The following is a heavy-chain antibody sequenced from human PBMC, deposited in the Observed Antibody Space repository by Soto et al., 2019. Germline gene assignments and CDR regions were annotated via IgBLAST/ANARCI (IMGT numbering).Heavy chain of an antibody. J-gene: IGHJ5*02. CDR1: GGSISSYY. CDR2: IYYSGST. Sequence: PSETLSLTCTVSGGSISSYYWSWIRQPPGKGLEWIGYIYYSGSTNYNPSLKSRVTISVDTSKNQFSLKLNSMTAADTAVYYCAKDPVLRRYYDSSRGSWFNPWGQGTLVTVSS. D-gene: IGHD3-22*01. CDR3: AKDPVLRRYYDSSRGSWFNP. V-gene: IGHV4-59*12.